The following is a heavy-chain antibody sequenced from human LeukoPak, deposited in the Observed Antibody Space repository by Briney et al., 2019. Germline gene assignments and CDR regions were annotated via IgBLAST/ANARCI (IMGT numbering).Heavy chain of an antibody. J-gene: IGHJ4*02. CDR2: IYYSGST. CDR1: GGSISSYY. Sequence: PETLSLTCTVSGGSISSYYWSWIRQPPGKGLEWIGYIYYSGSTNYNPSLKSRVTISVDTSKNQFSLKLSSVTAADTAVYYCARTYCSSTSCYRGYFDYWGQGTLVTVSS. CDR3: ARTYCSSTSCYRGYFDY. D-gene: IGHD2-2*01. V-gene: IGHV4-59*08.